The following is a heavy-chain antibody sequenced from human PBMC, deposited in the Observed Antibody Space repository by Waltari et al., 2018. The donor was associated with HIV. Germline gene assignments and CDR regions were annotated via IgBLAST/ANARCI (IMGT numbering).Heavy chain of an antibody. V-gene: IGHV3-21*01. J-gene: IGHJ6*02. CDR2: ISSSSSYI. CDR1: GFTFSSYS. D-gene: IGHD1-26*01. Sequence: EVQLVESGGGLVKPGGSLRLSCAASGFTFSSYSMNWARQAPGKGLEWVSSISSSSSYIYYADSVKGRFTISRDNAKNSLYLQMNSLRAEDTAVYYCARDVVGATRYYYGMDVWGQGTTVTVSS. CDR3: ARDVVGATRYYYGMDV.